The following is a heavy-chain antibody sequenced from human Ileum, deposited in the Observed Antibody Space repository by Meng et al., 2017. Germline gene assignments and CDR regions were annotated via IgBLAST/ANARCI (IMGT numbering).Heavy chain of an antibody. V-gene: IGHV4-4*02. CDR1: GGSISSSFY. J-gene: IGHJ5*02. Sequence: PLQAPCPRLVEPSATLSPTCTVSGGSISSSFYWSWVRQSPGKGLEWIGQIYLAGSPNYNPSLESRVTISVDKSKNQFSLKLSSVTAADTAVYYCARVPSGGSGVYGWFDPWGQGTLVTVSS. CDR3: ARVPSGGSGVYGWFDP. D-gene: IGHD3-10*01. CDR2: IYLAGSP.